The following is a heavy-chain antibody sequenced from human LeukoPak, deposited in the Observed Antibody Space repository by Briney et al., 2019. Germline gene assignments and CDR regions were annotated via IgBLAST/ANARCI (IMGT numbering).Heavy chain of an antibody. V-gene: IGHV3-7*03. D-gene: IGHD2-8*01. CDR2: IKQDGSEK. CDR3: ARSRYCVNGICSYFDY. J-gene: IGHJ4*02. CDR1: GFTLSNYW. Sequence: GGSLRLSCAASGFTLSNYWMSWVRQASGKELEWVANIKQDGSEKYFVDSVKGRFTMSRDNAKNSLYLQMSSLRAEDTAVYYCARSRYCVNGICSYFDYWGQGTLVTVSS.